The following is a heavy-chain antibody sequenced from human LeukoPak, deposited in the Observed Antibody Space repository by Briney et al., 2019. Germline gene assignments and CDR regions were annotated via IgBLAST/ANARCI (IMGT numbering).Heavy chain of an antibody. V-gene: IGHV3-23*01. CDR3: AKDRVCSGGSCYFDY. Sequence: GGSLRLSCAASVFTFSSYALTWVRQAPGKGLEWVSPISGSGDNTYYTDSLNGRFTLSRDNSKNTLYLQMNSLRAEDTAVYYCAKDRVCSGGSCYFDYWGQGTLVTVSS. CDR2: ISGSGDNT. J-gene: IGHJ4*02. D-gene: IGHD2-15*01. CDR1: VFTFSSYA.